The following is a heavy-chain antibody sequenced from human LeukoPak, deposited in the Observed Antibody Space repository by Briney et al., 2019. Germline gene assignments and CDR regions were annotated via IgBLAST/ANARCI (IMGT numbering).Heavy chain of an antibody. V-gene: IGHV4-39*01. CDR2: IYYTGST. D-gene: IGHD3-10*01. Sequence: SETLSLTCAVYGGSFNDYYWGWIRQPPGKGLEWIGSIYYTGSTYYNPSLKSRVTISVDTSKNQFSLKLSSVTAADTAVYFCARNRYYYDSRSYGVPNWFDPWGQGTLVTVSS. J-gene: IGHJ5*02. CDR1: GGSFNDYY. CDR3: ARNRYYYDSRSYGVPNWFDP.